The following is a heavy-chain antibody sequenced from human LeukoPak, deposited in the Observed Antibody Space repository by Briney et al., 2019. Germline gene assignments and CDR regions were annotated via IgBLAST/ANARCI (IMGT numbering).Heavy chain of an antibody. V-gene: IGHV3-7*01. Sequence: GGSLRLSCEASGFTFSNYWMSWVRQAPGKGLEWVANIKEDGSEKYHVDSVMGRFTISRDSAKNSLYLQMNSLRVEDTAVYYCARDKELGSQRGSSFDYWGQGTLLTVSS. CDR3: ARDKELGSQRGSSFDY. D-gene: IGHD1-7*01. CDR1: GFTFSNYW. CDR2: IKEDGSEK. J-gene: IGHJ4*02.